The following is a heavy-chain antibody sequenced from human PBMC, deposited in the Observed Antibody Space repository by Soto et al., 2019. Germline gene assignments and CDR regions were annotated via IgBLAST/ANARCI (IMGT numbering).Heavy chain of an antibody. Sequence: QVQLQESGPGLVKPSQTLSLTCTVSGGSISSGGYYWSWIRQHPGKGLEWIGYIYYSGSTYYNPSLKSRVTIAVDTSKNQFSLKLSSVTAADTAVYYGARGSDDYGDYRDWFDPWGQGTLVTVSS. CDR3: ARGSDDYGDYRDWFDP. J-gene: IGHJ5*02. D-gene: IGHD4-17*01. CDR1: GGSISSGGYY. V-gene: IGHV4-31*03. CDR2: IYYSGST.